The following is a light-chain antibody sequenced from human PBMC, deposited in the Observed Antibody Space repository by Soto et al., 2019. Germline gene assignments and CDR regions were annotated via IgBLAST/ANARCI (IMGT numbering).Light chain of an antibody. CDR1: QSVSSSY. CDR3: QQYGSSPPWT. J-gene: IGKJ1*01. V-gene: IGKV3-20*01. Sequence: EIVLTQSPGTLSLSPGERATLSCRASQSVSSSYLAWYQQKPGQAPRLLIYGASIRATGIPDRFSGSGSGTDFTITINRLEPEDFAVDYCQQYGSSPPWTFGQGTKVEIK. CDR2: GAS.